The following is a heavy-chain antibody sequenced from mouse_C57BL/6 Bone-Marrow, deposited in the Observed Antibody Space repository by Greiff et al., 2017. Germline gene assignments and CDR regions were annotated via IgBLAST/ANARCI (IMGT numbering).Heavy chain of an antibody. CDR1: GYTFTDYY. D-gene: IGHD3-3*01. V-gene: IGHV1-19*01. CDR2: INPYNGGT. J-gene: IGHJ2*01. Sequence: VQLQQSGPVLVKPGASVKMSCKASGYTFTDYYMNWVKQSHGKSLEWIGVINPYNGGTSYNQKFKGKATLTVDKSSSTAYMELNSLTSEDSAVYYCGRGPLYFDYWGQGTTLTVSS. CDR3: GRGPLYFDY.